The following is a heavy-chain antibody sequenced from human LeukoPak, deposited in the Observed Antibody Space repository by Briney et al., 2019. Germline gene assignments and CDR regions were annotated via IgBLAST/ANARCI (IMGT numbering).Heavy chain of an antibody. Sequence: SETLPLTCTVSGGSMNSYYWTWIRQPAGKGLEWIGRIYTSGSTNYNPSLKSRVTISVDTSKNQFSLKLTSVTAADTGVYYCARVQSPGWFDPWGQGTLVTVSS. D-gene: IGHD4-11*01. CDR1: GGSMNSYY. J-gene: IGHJ5*02. V-gene: IGHV4-4*07. CDR3: ARVQSPGWFDP. CDR2: IYTSGST.